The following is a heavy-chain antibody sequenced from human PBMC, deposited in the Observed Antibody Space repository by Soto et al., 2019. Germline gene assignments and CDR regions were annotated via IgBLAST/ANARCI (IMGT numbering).Heavy chain of an antibody. CDR1: GGSFSGYY. CDR2: INHSGRT. D-gene: IGHD2-15*01. V-gene: IGHV4-34*01. CDR3: ARWCRRRCPTGATFDY. Sequence: PSETLSLTCAVYGGSFSGYYWSWIRQPPGKGLEWIGEINHSGRTNYKPSLKSRVTISVDTSKNQLSLKLSSVTAADTAVYYCARWCRRRCPTGATFDYWGQGTLVTVSS. J-gene: IGHJ4*02.